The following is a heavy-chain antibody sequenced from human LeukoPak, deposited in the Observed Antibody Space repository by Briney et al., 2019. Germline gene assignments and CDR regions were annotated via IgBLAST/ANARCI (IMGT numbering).Heavy chain of an antibody. Sequence: GGSLRLSCAASGFTFSSYWMSWVRQAPGKGLEWVANIKQDGSEKYYVDSVKGRFTISRDNAKSSLYLQMNSLRAEDTAVYYCARDYVRSYYDSSGYYLLRWFDPWGQGTLVTVSS. J-gene: IGHJ5*02. CDR3: ARDYVRSYYDSSGYYLLRWFDP. CDR2: IKQDGSEK. D-gene: IGHD3-22*01. V-gene: IGHV3-7*05. CDR1: GFTFSSYW.